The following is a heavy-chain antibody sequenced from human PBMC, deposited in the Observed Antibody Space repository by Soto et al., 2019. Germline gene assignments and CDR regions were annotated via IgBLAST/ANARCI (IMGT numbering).Heavy chain of an antibody. D-gene: IGHD6-6*01. V-gene: IGHV4-34*01. CDR2: INHSGST. Sequence: PSETLSLTCAVYGGSFRGYYWTWIRQPPGKGLEWIGEINHSGSTNYNPSLKSRVTISVDTSKNQFSLKLSSVTAADTAVYYCARERVAARPGFDYWGQGTLVTVSS. CDR1: GGSFRGYY. CDR3: ARERVAARPGFDY. J-gene: IGHJ4*02.